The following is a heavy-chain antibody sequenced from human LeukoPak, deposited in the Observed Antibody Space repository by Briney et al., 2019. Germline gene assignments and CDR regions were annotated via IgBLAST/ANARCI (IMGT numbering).Heavy chain of an antibody. CDR1: GFTFSSYE. CDR2: ISSSGSTI. Sequence: GGSLRLSCAASGFTFSSYEMNWVRQAPGKGLEWVSYISSSGSTIYYADSVKGRFTISRDNAKSSLYLQMNSLRAEDTAVYYYAELGITMIGGVWGKGTTVTISS. V-gene: IGHV3-48*03. J-gene: IGHJ6*04. D-gene: IGHD3-10*02. CDR3: AELGITMIGGV.